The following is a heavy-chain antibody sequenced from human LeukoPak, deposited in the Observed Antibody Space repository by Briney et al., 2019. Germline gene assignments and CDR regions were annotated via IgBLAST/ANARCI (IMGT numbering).Heavy chain of an antibody. CDR3: ARPSFDWLLRNWYFDL. Sequence: GGSLRLSCAASGFTFSSYWVHWVRHAPGKGLVWVSRINSDRSSTSYADSVKGRFTISRDNAKNTLYLQMNSLRAEDTAVYYCARPSFDWLLRNWYFDLWGRGTLVTVSS. D-gene: IGHD3-9*01. V-gene: IGHV3-74*01. CDR1: GFTFSSYW. J-gene: IGHJ2*01. CDR2: INSDRSST.